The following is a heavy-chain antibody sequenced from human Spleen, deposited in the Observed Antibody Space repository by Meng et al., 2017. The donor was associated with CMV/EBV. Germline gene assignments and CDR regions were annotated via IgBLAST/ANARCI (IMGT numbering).Heavy chain of an antibody. D-gene: IGHD3-3*01. CDR3: AAKRLLSSYYFDS. J-gene: IGHJ4*02. V-gene: IGHV1-69*10. CDR2: IIPMLGIA. CDR1: GGTFSSYA. Sequence: SVKVSCKASGGTFSSYAISWVRQAPGQGLEWMGGIIPMLGIANYTQKFQDRVTITADKSTSTAYMELRSLRSEDTAIYYCAAKRLLSSYYFDSWGQGTLVTVSS.